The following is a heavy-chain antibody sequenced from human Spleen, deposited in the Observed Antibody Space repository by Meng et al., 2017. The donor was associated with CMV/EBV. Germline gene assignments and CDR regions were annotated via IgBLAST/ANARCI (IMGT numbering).Heavy chain of an antibody. D-gene: IGHD3-16*01. CDR1: GYTFTGYY. CDR3: ARMTGDPGYYYYGMDV. V-gene: IGHV1-2*02. Sequence: ASVKVSCKASGYTFTGYYIHWVRQAPGQGLEWMGWINANSGATNYAQKFQGRVTMTRNTSISTAYMELSSLRSEDTAVYYCARMTGDPGYYYYGMDVWGQGTTVTVSS. CDR2: INANSGAT. J-gene: IGHJ6*02.